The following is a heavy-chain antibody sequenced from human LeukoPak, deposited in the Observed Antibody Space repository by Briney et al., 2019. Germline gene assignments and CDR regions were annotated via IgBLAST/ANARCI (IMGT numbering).Heavy chain of an antibody. J-gene: IGHJ4*02. CDR3: ARVPYYYDSSGYSDY. V-gene: IGHV3-21*01. D-gene: IGHD3-22*01. CDR2: ISSSSSYI. CDR1: GFTFSSYS. Sequence: GGSLRLSCAASGFTFSSYSMNWVRQAPGEGLEWVSSISSSSSYIYYADSVKGRFTISRDNAKNSLYLQMNSLRAEDTAVYYCARVPYYYDSSGYSDYWGQGTLVTVSS.